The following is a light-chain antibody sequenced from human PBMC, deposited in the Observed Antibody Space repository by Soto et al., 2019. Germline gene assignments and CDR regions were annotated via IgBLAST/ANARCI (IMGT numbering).Light chain of an antibody. CDR2: GAS. CDR1: QSVSSSF. Sequence: EIVVTQSPVTLSLPPGDRATLSFRASQSVSSSFLAWYQQKVGQAPRPLIYGASSRATGIPDRFSGSGSGTDFTLSISRLEHEDFAAYYCQQYGSSPRTFGQGTRLEIK. J-gene: IGKJ5*01. CDR3: QQYGSSPRT. V-gene: IGKV3-20*01.